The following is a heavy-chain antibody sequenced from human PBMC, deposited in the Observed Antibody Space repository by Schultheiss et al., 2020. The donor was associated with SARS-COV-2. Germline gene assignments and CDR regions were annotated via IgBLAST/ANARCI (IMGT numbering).Heavy chain of an antibody. V-gene: IGHV4-61*08. Sequence: SETLSLTCTVSGGSISSGGYYWSWIRQPPGKGLEWIGEINHSGSTNYNPSLKSRVTISVDTSKNQFSLKLSSVTAADTAVYYCARDGYYYYYGMDVWGQGTTVTVSS. CDR2: INHSGST. J-gene: IGHJ6*02. CDR1: GGSISSGGYY. CDR3: ARDGYYYYYGMDV.